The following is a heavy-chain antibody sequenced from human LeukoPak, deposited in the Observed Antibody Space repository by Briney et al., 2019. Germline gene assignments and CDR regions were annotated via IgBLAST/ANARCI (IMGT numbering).Heavy chain of an antibody. J-gene: IGHJ4*02. V-gene: IGHV3-21*01. D-gene: IGHD6-13*01. CDR2: ISSSSDYI. CDR1: GFTVSSNY. CDR3: ARDLAAAAPFDY. Sequence: PGGSLRLSCAASGFTVSSNYMSWVRQAPGKGLEWVSSISSSSDYIYYADSVKGRFTISRDNAKNSLYLQMNSLRAEDTAVYYCARDLAAAAPFDYWGQGTLVTVSS.